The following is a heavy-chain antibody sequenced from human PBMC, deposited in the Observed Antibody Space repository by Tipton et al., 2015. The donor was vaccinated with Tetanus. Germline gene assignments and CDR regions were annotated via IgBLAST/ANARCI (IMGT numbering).Heavy chain of an antibody. CDR2: ITKSSRFI. CDR3: ARDDGYNSGYGH. J-gene: IGHJ4*02. D-gene: IGHD5-18*01. CDR1: GFTLRSYT. V-gene: IGHV3-21*04. Sequence: SLRLSCAASGFTLRSYTINWVRQAPGKGLEWVSGITKSSRFIYYADSVKGRFTISRDNSNQSVYLEMNSLRADDTALYYCARDDGYNSGYGHWGQGTLVTVSS.